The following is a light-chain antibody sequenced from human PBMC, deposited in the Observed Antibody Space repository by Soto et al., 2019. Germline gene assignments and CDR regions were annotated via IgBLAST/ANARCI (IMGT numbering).Light chain of an antibody. Sequence: EIVMTQSPATLSVSPGERATLSCRASQSVSRNLAWYQQKPGQAPRLLIYGASTRATGFPARFSGSGSGTASTLTISSLQSEDFAVYYCQQYYNWPPITFGQGTRLEMK. J-gene: IGKJ5*01. CDR3: QQYYNWPPIT. CDR2: GAS. V-gene: IGKV3-15*01. CDR1: QSVSRN.